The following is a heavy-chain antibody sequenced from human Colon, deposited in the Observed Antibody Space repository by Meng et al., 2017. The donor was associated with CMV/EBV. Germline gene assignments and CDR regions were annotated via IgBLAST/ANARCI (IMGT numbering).Heavy chain of an antibody. CDR2: LNQDGDDR. CDR3: ASIGDCYMRSDSTGMGV. CDR1: GFTFTGFW. V-gene: IGHV3-7*01. Sequence: GESLKISCEGSGFTFTGFWMTWVRLPPGKGLAWVACLNQDGDDRYYVDSVKGRFTISRDNAKNSLDLQMNSLRAEDTAVYYCASIGDCYMRSDSTGMGVWGQGTTVTVSS. D-gene: IGHD5-24*01. J-gene: IGHJ6*02.